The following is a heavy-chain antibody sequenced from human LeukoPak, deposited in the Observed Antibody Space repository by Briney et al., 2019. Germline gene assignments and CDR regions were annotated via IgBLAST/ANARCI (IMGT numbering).Heavy chain of an antibody. Sequence: GGSLRLSCAASGFTFSFYSMNWVRQAPGKGLEWVSYIDNSSRYIYYTDSVKGRFTISRDNAKNSLYLQMNSLRAEDTAVYYCARDRDSSGWYRIDYWGQGTLVTVS. CDR3: ARDRDSSGWYRIDY. D-gene: IGHD6-19*01. V-gene: IGHV3-21*05. CDR1: GFTFSFYS. CDR2: IDNSSRYI. J-gene: IGHJ4*02.